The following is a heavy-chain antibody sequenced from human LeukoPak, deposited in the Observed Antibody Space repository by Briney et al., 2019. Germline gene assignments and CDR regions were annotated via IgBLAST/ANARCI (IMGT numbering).Heavy chain of an antibody. CDR3: ARGPIDGSYYYYGMDV. Sequence: SETLSLTCTVSGGSISSYYWSWIRQPAGKGLEWIGRIYTSGSTNYNPSLKGRVTMSVDTSKNQFSLKLSSVTAADTAVYYCARGPIDGSYYYYGMDVWGQGTTVTVSS. D-gene: IGHD2-15*01. J-gene: IGHJ6*02. CDR2: IYTSGST. CDR1: GGSISSYY. V-gene: IGHV4-4*07.